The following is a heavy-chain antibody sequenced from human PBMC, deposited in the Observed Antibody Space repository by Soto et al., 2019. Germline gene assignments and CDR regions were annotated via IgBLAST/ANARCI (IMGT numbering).Heavy chain of an antibody. CDR2: INAGNGNT. Sequence: SVKVSCKASGYTFTSSAMHWVRQAPGQRLEWMGWINAGNGNTKYSQKFQGRVTITRDTSASTAYMELSSLRSEDTAVYYCARSIVVVTALDYWGQGTLVTVSS. CDR3: ARSIVVVTALDY. CDR1: GYTFTSSA. V-gene: IGHV1-3*01. D-gene: IGHD2-21*02. J-gene: IGHJ4*02.